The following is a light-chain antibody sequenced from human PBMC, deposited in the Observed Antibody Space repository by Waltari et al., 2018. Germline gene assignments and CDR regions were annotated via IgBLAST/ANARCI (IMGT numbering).Light chain of an antibody. J-gene: IGLJ3*02. CDR1: RSDVGGYNY. Sequence: QSALTQPASVSGSPGQSIAISCTGTRSDVGGYNYFSWYQQHPGQAPKLIIYSVNERPTGVSDRFSASKPGNTASLTISGLQAEDEADYYCSSYTTSYTWVFGGGTKLTVL. CDR3: SSYTTSYTWV. V-gene: IGLV2-14*03. CDR2: SVN.